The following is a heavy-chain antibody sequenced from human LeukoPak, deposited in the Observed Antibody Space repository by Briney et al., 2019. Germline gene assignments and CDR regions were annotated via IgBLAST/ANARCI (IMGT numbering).Heavy chain of an antibody. CDR1: GSRFTSYW. J-gene: IGHJ5*02. D-gene: IGHD3-9*01. V-gene: IGHV5-51*01. Sequence: GGSLKISCKGPGSRFTSYWIGWVRQMPGKGLEWMGIIYPGDSDTRYSPSFQGQVTISADKSISTAYLQWSSLKASDTAMYYCARLALSNRYLVPAGRNWWFDPWGQGTLVTVSS. CDR2: IYPGDSDT. CDR3: ARLALSNRYLVPAGRNWWFDP.